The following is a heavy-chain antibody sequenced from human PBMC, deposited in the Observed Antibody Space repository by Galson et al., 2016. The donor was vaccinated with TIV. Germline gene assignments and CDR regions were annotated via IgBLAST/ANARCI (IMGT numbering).Heavy chain of an antibody. D-gene: IGHD2-2*03. J-gene: IGHJ4*02. V-gene: IGHV1-69-2*01. CDR1: GFTFTDYY. Sequence: VKVSCKVSGFTFTDYYMHWVQLAPGKGLEWVGLVDPEDGETIYAEKFQGRVAIPADTSVAKAYMELTGLRIEDTAVYHFSTMEGGYCDPTNCHDYWGQGTLLTVSS. CDR3: STMEGGYCDPTNCHDY. CDR2: VDPEDGET.